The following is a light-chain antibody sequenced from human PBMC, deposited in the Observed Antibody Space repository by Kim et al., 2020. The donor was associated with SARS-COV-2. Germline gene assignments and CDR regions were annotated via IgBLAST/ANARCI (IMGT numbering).Light chain of an antibody. V-gene: IGLV1-47*01. CDR3: AAWDDSLSGNWV. CDR2: RNN. J-gene: IGLJ3*02. Sequence: ELTQPPSASGTPGQRVTISCSGSSSNIGSNYVYWYQQLPGTAPKLLIYRNNQWPSGVPDRFSGSKSGTSASLAISGLRSEDEADYYCAAWDDSLSGNWVFGGGTQLTVL. CDR1: SSNIGSNY.